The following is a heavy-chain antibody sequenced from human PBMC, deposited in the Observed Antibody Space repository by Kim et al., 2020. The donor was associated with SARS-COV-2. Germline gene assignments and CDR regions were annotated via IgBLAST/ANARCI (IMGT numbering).Heavy chain of an antibody. Sequence: YADSVKGGYTISRNNSKNKLYLQTNSLRAEDTAVYYCARARSHAGACDIWGQGTMVTVSS. V-gene: IGHV3-53*01. CDR3: ARARSHAGACDI. D-gene: IGHD1-26*01. J-gene: IGHJ3*02.